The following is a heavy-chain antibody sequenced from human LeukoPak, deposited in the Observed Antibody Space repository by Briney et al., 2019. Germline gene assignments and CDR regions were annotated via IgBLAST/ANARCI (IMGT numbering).Heavy chain of an antibody. D-gene: IGHD1-26*01. Sequence: ESGPTLVKPTQTLTLTCTFSGFSLSTSGVGVGWIRQPPGKALEWLALIYWNDDKRYSPSLKSRLTITKDTSKNQVVLTMTNMDPVDTATYYCALRRTDGVGATPPVYWGQGTLVTASS. V-gene: IGHV2-5*01. CDR3: ALRRTDGVGATPPVY. CDR1: GFSLSTSGVG. J-gene: IGHJ4*02. CDR2: IYWNDDK.